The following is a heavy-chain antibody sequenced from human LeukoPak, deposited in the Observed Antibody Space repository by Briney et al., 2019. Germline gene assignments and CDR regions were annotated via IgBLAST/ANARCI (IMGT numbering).Heavy chain of an antibody. CDR3: AKALTYYYGSGSYFDY. Sequence: GGSLRLSCAASGFTFSSYGMHWVRQAPGKGLEWVAVIWYDGSNKYYADSVKGRFTISRDNPKNTLYLQMNSLRAEDTAVYYCAKALTYYYGSGSYFDYWGQGTLVTVSS. V-gene: IGHV3-33*06. CDR2: IWYDGSNK. D-gene: IGHD3-10*01. J-gene: IGHJ4*02. CDR1: GFTFSSYG.